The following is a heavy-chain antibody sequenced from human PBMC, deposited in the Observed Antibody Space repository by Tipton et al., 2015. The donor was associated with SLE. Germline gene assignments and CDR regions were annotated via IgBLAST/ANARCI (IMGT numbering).Heavy chain of an antibody. J-gene: IGHJ4*02. D-gene: IGHD4-17*01. V-gene: IGHV1-18*01. CDR2: ISAYNGNT. CDR1: GYSFISYG. CDR3: ALTSDYGDYGQLDY. Sequence: QLVQSGAEVKKPGASVKVSCKASGYSFISYGVSWVRQAPGQGLEWMGWISAYNGNTNYPQKLQGRVTMTTDTSTSTAYMELRSLRSDDTAVFYCALTSDYGDYGQLDYWGQGTLVTVSS.